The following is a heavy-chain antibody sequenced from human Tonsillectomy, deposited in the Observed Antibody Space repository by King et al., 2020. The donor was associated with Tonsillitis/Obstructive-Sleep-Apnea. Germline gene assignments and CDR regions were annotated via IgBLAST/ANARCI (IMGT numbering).Heavy chain of an antibody. CDR1: GYTFTSNG. J-gene: IGHJ4*02. CDR3: ARDFRSGGTTFDY. D-gene: IGHD2-15*01. CDR2: ISTYKGNT. Sequence: QLVQSGAEVKKPGAAVKVSCKASGYTFTSNGISWVRQAPGQGLEWMGGISTYKGNTNYAQKFQGRVTMTTDTSTSTAYMERRSLRSDDTAVYYCARDFRSGGTTFDYWGQGTLVTVSS. V-gene: IGHV1-18*01.